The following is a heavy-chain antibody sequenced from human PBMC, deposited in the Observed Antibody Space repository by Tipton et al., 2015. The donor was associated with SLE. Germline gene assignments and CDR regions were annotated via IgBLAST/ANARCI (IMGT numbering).Heavy chain of an antibody. CDR2: INHSGST. D-gene: IGHD1-14*01. CDR3: AREPGPPELDL. CDR1: GGSFSGYY. Sequence: LRLSCAVYGGSFSGYYWSWIRQPPGKGLEWIGEINHSGSTNYNPSLKSRVTISVDTSKNQFSLKLSSVTAADTAVYYCAREPGPPELDLWGRGTLVTVSS. V-gene: IGHV4-34*01. J-gene: IGHJ2*01.